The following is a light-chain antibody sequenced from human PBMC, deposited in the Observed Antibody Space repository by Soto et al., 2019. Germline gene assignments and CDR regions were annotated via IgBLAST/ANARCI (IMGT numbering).Light chain of an antibody. CDR3: QQYYSYPRT. J-gene: IGKJ1*01. CDR2: AAS. Sequence: AMRMTQSPSSLSASTVDVVTITFRASQGISSYLAWYQQKPGKAPKLLIYAASTLQSGVPSRFSGSGSGTDFTLTISCLQSEDFATYYCQQYYSYPRTFGQGTKVDI. V-gene: IGKV1-8*01. CDR1: QGISSY.